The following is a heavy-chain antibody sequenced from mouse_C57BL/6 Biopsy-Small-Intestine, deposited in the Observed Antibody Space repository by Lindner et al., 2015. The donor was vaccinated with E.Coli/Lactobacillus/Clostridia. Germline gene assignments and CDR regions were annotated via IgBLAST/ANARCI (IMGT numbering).Heavy chain of an antibody. CDR3: ARDACSSTSCYHFDY. V-gene: IGHV1-64*01. D-gene: IGHD1-1*01. CDR1: GYTFTNYY. Sequence: SVKVSCKASGYTFTNYYIHWVRQAPGQGLERMGMINPRSGSTSYPQKFQDRVTMTRDRSTSTVYMELSSLRSEDSALYYCARDACSSTSCYHFDYWGQGTLVTVSS. CDR2: INPRSGST. J-gene: IGHJ4*01.